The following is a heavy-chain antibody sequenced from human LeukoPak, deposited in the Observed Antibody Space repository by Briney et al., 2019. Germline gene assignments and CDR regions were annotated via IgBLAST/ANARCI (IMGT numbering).Heavy chain of an antibody. CDR3: ARGGGYSYGSYNWFDP. Sequence: ASVKVSCKASGYTFTSYYMHWVRQAPGQGLEWMGIINPSGGSTSYAQKFQGRVTMTRDMSTSTVYMELSSLRSEDTAVYCCARGGGYSYGSYNWFDPWGQGTLVTVSS. CDR2: INPSGGST. V-gene: IGHV1-46*01. CDR1: GYTFTSYY. J-gene: IGHJ5*02. D-gene: IGHD5-18*01.